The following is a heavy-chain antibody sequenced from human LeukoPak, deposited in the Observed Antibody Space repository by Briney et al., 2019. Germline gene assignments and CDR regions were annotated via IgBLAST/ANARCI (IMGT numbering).Heavy chain of an antibody. CDR1: GFTFSSYS. Sequence: GGSLRPSCAASGFTFSSYSMNWVRQAPGKGLEWVSSISSSSSYIYYADSVKGRFTISRDNAKNSLYLQMNSLRAEDTAVYYCARAAAGATDFDYWGQGTLVTVSS. CDR3: ARAAAGATDFDY. V-gene: IGHV3-21*01. J-gene: IGHJ4*02. CDR2: ISSSSSYI. D-gene: IGHD1-26*01.